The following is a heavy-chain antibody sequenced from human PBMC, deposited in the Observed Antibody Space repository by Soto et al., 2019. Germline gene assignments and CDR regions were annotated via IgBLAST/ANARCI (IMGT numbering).Heavy chain of an antibody. CDR1: GFTFSSYA. J-gene: IGHJ4*02. V-gene: IGHV3-30-3*01. CDR3: ARAARRPKPLTEYYYGSGSYYQTPFDY. Sequence: GGSLRLSCAASGFTFSSYAMHWVRQAPGKGLEWVAVISYDGSNKYYADSVKGRFTISRDNSKNTLYLQMNSLRAEDTAVYYCARAARRPKPLTEYYYGSGSYYQTPFDYWGQGTLVTVSS. D-gene: IGHD3-10*01. CDR2: ISYDGSNK.